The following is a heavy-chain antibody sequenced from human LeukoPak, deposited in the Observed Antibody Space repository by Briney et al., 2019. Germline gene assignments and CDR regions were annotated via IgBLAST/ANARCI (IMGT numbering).Heavy chain of an antibody. Sequence: GASVKVSCKASGYTFTSYDINWVRQATGQGLEWMGWMNPNSGNTGYAQKFQGRVTMTRNTSISTAYMELSSPRSEDTAVYYCARALSSGYYDFWSGYYLFQNYYYYGMDVWGQGTTVTVSS. J-gene: IGHJ6*02. V-gene: IGHV1-8*01. D-gene: IGHD3-3*01. CDR3: ARALSSGYYDFWSGYYLFQNYYYYGMDV. CDR2: MNPNSGNT. CDR1: GYTFTSYD.